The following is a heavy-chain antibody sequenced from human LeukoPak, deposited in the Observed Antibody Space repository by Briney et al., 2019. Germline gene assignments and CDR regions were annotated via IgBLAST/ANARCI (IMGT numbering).Heavy chain of an antibody. CDR3: ARRGEGSRSYVFDI. J-gene: IGHJ3*02. D-gene: IGHD2-15*01. V-gene: IGHV3-53*01. CDR1: GFTVSSNY. Sequence: PGGSLRLSCAASGFTVSSNYMGWVRQAPGKGLELVSVIYSGGSTYCADSVKGRFTLSRDNSKNTLYLQMNSLRAEDTAVYYCARRGEGSRSYVFDIWGQGTMVTASS. CDR2: IYSGGST.